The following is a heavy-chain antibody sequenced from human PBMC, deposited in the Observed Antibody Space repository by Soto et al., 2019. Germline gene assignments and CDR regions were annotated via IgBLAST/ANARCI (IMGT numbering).Heavy chain of an antibody. J-gene: IGHJ4*02. CDR2: IYYSGTT. V-gene: IGHV4-31*03. CDR1: GGSINSGGYY. CDR3: ARRILTAGLFDY. Sequence: QVQLQESGPGLVKPSQTLSLTCTVSGGSINSGGYYWSWIRQHPGKGLEWVGYIYYSGTTYYSPSLQSRLSISRDTPKNQFSLKLTSVTAADTAVYYCARRILTAGLFDYWGQGTLVTVSS. D-gene: IGHD6-13*01.